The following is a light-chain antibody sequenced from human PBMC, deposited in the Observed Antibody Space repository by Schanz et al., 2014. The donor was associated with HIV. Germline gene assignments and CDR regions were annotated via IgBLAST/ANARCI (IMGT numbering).Light chain of an antibody. CDR1: SSDVGGYNY. J-gene: IGLJ3*02. Sequence: QSALTQPPSVSGSPGQSITISCTGTSSDVGGYNYVSWYQQHPGKAPKLMIYDVSNRPSGVSNRFSGSKSGNTASLTISGLQAEDEAEYYCSSSSTNTCVFGGGTKLTVL. V-gene: IGLV2-14*03. CDR2: DVS. CDR3: SSSSTNTCV.